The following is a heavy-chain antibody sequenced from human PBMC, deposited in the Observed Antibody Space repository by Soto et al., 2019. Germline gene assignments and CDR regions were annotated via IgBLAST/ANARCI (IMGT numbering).Heavy chain of an antibody. CDR1: GFTFSSYG. CDR3: ARELGYCSGGSCYSGAFDI. CDR2: ISAYNGNT. J-gene: IGHJ3*02. D-gene: IGHD2-15*01. V-gene: IGHV1-18*01. Sequence: GGSLRLSCAASGFTFSSYGIHWVRQAPGKGLEWMGWISAYNGNTNYAQKLQGRVTMTTDTSTSTAYMELRSLRSDDTAVYYCARELGYCSGGSCYSGAFDIWGQGTMVTVSS.